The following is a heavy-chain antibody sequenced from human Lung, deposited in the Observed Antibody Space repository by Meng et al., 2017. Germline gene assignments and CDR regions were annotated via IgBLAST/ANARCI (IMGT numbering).Heavy chain of an antibody. Sequence: QVQLVESGGGAVQPGRSLRLSCAASGFTVSSYGMHWVRQAPGKGLEWVAVIWYDGTTKYYADSVKGRFTISRDNSKNSLFLYMSSLRAEDTAVYYCARAPSTPGHLDSWGQGTLVTVSS. CDR1: GFTVSSYG. V-gene: IGHV3-33*01. J-gene: IGHJ4*02. CDR2: IWYDGTTK. D-gene: IGHD2-2*01. CDR3: ARAPSTPGHLDS.